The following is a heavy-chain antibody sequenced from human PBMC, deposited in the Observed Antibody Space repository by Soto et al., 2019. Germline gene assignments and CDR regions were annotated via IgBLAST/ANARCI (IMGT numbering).Heavy chain of an antibody. CDR2: IYYSGST. V-gene: IGHV4-39*01. CDR1: GGSISSSRYY. CDR3: ARLRDSSGYYYVGWFAP. J-gene: IGHJ5*02. Sequence: SETLSLTCTVSGGSISSSRYYWGWIRQPPGKGLEWIGSIYYSGSTYYNPSLKSRVTISVDTSKNQFSLKLSSVTAADTAVYYCARLRDSSGYYYVGWFAPWGQGTLVTVLL. D-gene: IGHD3-22*01.